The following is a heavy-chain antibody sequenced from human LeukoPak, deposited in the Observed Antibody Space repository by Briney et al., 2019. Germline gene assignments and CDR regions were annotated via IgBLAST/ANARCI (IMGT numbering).Heavy chain of an antibody. CDR2: IYTSGST. J-gene: IGHJ6*03. D-gene: IGHD3-22*01. CDR3: ARQVGVYYMDV. CDR1: GGSISSGSYY. Sequence: SQTLSLTCTVSGGSISSGSYYWSWIRQPAGKGLEGIGRIYTSGSTNYSPSLKSRVTISADTSKNQFSLKLSSVTAADTAVYYCARQVGVYYMDVWGTGTTVTVSS. V-gene: IGHV4-61*02.